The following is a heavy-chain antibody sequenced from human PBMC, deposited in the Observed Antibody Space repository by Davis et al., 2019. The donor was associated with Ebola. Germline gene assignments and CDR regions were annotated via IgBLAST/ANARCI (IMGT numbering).Heavy chain of an antibody. CDR3: ARRILVGGVIVWGDWFDA. D-gene: IGHD3-16*02. CDR1: GGSISSSSYY. CDR2: IYYSGST. V-gene: IGHV4-39*01. J-gene: IGHJ5*02. Sequence: SETLSLTCTVSGGSISSSSYYWGWIRQPPGTGLEWIGSIYYSGSTYYNPSLKSRVTISVDTSKNQFSLKLSSVTAADTAVYYCARRILVGGVIVWGDWFDAWGQGTLVTVSS.